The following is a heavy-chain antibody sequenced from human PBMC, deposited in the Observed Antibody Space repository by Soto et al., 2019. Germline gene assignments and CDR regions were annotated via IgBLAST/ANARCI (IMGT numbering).Heavy chain of an antibody. CDR3: ERDVDPQSAFWSGPLGGGMFDP. J-gene: IGHJ5*02. V-gene: IGHV1-69*12. Sequence: QVQLVQSGAEVKKPVSSVNVSCKTSGGTFGNSAVTWVRQAPGQGLEWLGGIVPMFGTANSAQKGQGRVTSTADGTTITAHSELSSLNTDDKAVYYCERDVDPQSAFWSGPLGGGMFDPWGQGTLVTVSS. CDR1: GGTFGNSA. D-gene: IGHD3-3*01. CDR2: IVPMFGTA.